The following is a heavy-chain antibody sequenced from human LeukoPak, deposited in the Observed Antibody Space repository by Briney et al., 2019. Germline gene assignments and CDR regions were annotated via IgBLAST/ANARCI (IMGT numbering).Heavy chain of an antibody. V-gene: IGHV1-69*05. CDR2: IIPIFGTA. J-gene: IGHJ5*02. Sequence: KISCKASGGTFSSYAISWVRQAPGQGLEWMGGIIPIFGTANYAQKFQGRVTITTDESTSTAYMELSSLRSEDTAVYYCARGGGYSSSWYWFDPWGQGTLVTVSS. CDR1: GGTFSSYA. D-gene: IGHD6-13*01. CDR3: ARGGGYSSSWYWFDP.